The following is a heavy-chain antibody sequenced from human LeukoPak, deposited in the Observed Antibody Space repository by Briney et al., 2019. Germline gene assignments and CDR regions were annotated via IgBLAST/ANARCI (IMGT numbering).Heavy chain of an antibody. J-gene: IGHJ2*01. CDR2: ISSSSSCI. D-gene: IGHD5-12*01. V-gene: IGHV3-21*01. CDR3: ARDLGSLRSSYWYFDL. Sequence: GGSLRLSCAASGFTFSSYSMNWVRQAPGKGLEWVSSISSSSSCIYYADSVKGRFTVSRDNAKNSPYLQMNSLRAEDTAVYYCARDLGSLRSSYWYFDLWGRGTLVTVSS. CDR1: GFTFSSYS.